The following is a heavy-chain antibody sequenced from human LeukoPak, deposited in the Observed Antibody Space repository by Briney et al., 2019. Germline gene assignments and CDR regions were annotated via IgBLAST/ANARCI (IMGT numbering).Heavy chain of an antibody. CDR1: GYTLTELS. CDR3: ATPWTVRNAFDI. J-gene: IGHJ3*02. Sequence: ASVKVSCKVYGYTLTELSMHWVRQAPGKGLEWMGGFDPEDGETIYAQKFQGRVTMTEDTSTDTAYMELSSLRSEDTAVYYCATPWTVRNAFDIWGQGTMVTVSS. D-gene: IGHD3/OR15-3a*01. CDR2: FDPEDGET. V-gene: IGHV1-24*01.